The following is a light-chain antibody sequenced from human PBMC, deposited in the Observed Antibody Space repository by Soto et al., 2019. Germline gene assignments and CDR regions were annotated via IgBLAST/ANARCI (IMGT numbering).Light chain of an antibody. CDR3: QQYGSSPQT. CDR2: GAS. J-gene: IGKJ1*01. Sequence: EIVLTQSPGTLSLSPGERATLSCRASQRVSSTYLAWYQQKPGQAPRLLIYGASSRATGIPDRFTGSGSGTDFSLTICRLEPEDFAVYYCQQYGSSPQTFGQGTKVDIK. CDR1: QRVSSTY. V-gene: IGKV3-20*01.